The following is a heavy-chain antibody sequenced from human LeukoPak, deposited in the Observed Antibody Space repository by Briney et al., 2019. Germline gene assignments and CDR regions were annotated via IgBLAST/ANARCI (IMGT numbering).Heavy chain of an antibody. J-gene: IGHJ4*02. Sequence: GGSLRLSCAASRFTFSDYYMSWIRQAPGKGLEWVSYIRRSGSTIYYADSVKGRFTISRDNAKNSLYLQMNSLRAEDTAVYYCARGKRYLDPRLFDYWGQGTLVTVSS. CDR3: ARGKRYLDPRLFDY. D-gene: IGHD3-9*01. CDR2: IRRSGSTI. CDR1: RFTFSDYY. V-gene: IGHV3-11*01.